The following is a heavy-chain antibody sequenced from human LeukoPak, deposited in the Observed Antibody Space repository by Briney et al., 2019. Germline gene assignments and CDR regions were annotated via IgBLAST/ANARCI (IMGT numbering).Heavy chain of an antibody. CDR3: AKDLPALDY. CDR1: GFTFSSYW. D-gene: IGHD2-2*01. V-gene: IGHV3-21*05. Sequence: GGSLRLSCAASGFTFSSYWMSWIRQSPGKGLEWLSYISGGSEYISYADSVRGRFTISRDNAKQSLSLQMNGLRAEDTAVYYCAKDLPALDYWGQGTLVTVSS. CDR2: ISGGSEYI. J-gene: IGHJ4*02.